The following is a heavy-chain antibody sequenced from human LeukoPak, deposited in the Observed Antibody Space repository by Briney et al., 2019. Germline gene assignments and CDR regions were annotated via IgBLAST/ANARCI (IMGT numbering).Heavy chain of an antibody. Sequence: SETLSLTCTVSGGSINSGTFYWGWIRQPPGKGLEWIGSMYHDGTSYYNPSLKSRVTTSVDTSKNQFSLKLTSVTPADTAVYFCARRSDSGSDDGEDYFDYWGQGTLVTVSS. CDR3: ARRSDSGSDDGEDYFDY. CDR2: MYHDGTS. V-gene: IGHV4-39*01. J-gene: IGHJ4*02. CDR1: GGSINSGTFY. D-gene: IGHD1-26*01.